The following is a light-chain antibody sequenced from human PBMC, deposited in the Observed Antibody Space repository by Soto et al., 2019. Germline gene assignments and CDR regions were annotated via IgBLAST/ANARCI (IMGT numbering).Light chain of an antibody. Sequence: QSVLTQPASVSGSPGQSITISCTGTSSDVGNCDYVSWYQQHPGKVPKLMIYDVSNRPSGVSNRFSGSKSGNTASLTISGLQAEDEADYYCISFTTRATYVFGTGTKVTVL. CDR2: DVS. V-gene: IGLV2-14*01. CDR3: ISFTTRATYV. CDR1: SSDVGNCDY. J-gene: IGLJ1*01.